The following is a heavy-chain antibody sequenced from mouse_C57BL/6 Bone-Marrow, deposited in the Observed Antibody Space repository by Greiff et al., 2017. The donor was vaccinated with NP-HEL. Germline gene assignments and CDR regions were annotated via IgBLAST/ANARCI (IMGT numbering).Heavy chain of an antibody. V-gene: IGHV1-19*01. Sequence: VQLQQSGPVLVKPGASVKMSCKASGYTFTDYYMNWVKQSHGKSLEWIGVINPYNGGTSYNQKFKGKATLTVDKSSSTAYMELNSLTSEDSAVYYCAKGGITTDYAMDYWGQGTSVTVSS. CDR3: AKGGITTDYAMDY. D-gene: IGHD2-4*01. CDR2: INPYNGGT. J-gene: IGHJ4*01. CDR1: GYTFTDYY.